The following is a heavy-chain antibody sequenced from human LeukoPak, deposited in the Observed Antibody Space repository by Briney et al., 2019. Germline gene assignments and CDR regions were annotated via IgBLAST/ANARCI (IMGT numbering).Heavy chain of an antibody. CDR1: GGSINIYY. D-gene: IGHD4-17*01. CDR3: ARGPLTMTRGFDP. Sequence: SETLSLTCTVSGGSINIYYWSWIRQPAGKGLEWIGRIYTSGSTNYNPSLKTRVTMSVDTSKNQFSLKLSSVTAADAAVYYCARGPLTMTRGFDPWGQGTLVTVSS. V-gene: IGHV4-4*07. J-gene: IGHJ5*02. CDR2: IYTSGST.